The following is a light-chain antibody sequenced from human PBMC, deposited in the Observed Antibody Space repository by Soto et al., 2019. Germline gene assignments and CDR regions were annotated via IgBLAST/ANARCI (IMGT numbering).Light chain of an antibody. V-gene: IGKV1-5*01. CDR3: QQYGSSGT. CDR2: AAS. Sequence: DIQMTQSPSTLSGSVGDRVTIPCRASQTISSWLAWYQQKPGKAPKLLISAASSLQSGVPSRFSGSGSGTDFTLTISRLEPEDFAVYYCQQYGSSGTFGQGTKVDIK. CDR1: QTISSW. J-gene: IGKJ1*01.